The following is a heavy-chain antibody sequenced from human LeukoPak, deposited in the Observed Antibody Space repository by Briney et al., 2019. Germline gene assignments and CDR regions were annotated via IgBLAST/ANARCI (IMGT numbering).Heavy chain of an antibody. D-gene: IGHD3-3*01. CDR1: GYTFSRNW. V-gene: IGHV3-74*01. CDR3: ATLEWLLNYFDY. J-gene: IGHJ4*02. CDR2: INRDGSST. Sequence: PGGSLRLSCAAFGYTFSRNWMHWVRQAPGKGLVWVSRINRDGSSTSYADSVKGRFTITRDNAKNTLYLQMNSLRAEDTAVYYCATLEWLLNYFDYWGQGTLVTVSS.